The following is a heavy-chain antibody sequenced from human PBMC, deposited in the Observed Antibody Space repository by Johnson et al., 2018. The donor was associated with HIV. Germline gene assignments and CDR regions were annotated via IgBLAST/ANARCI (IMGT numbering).Heavy chain of an antibody. J-gene: IGHJ3*02. V-gene: IGHV3-20*04. D-gene: IGHD6-6*01. CDR2: INWNGGST. CDR1: GFSFDDYG. CDR3: AIDIVAARGVIDAFDI. Sequence: VQLVESGGGVVRPGGSLRLSCAASGFSFDDYGMSWVRQAPGKGLEWVSNINWNGGSTGYADSVKGRFTISRDNAKNSLYLQMNSLRAEDTALYYCAIDIVAARGVIDAFDIWGQGTMVTVSS.